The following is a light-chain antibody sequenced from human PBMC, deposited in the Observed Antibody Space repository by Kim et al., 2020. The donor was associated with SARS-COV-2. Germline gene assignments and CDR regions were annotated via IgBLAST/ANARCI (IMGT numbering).Light chain of an antibody. CDR1: NIGSKS. V-gene: IGLV3-21*04. CDR2: YDS. Sequence: APGKTARITCWGNNIGSKSVHWYQQKPGQAPVLVIYYDSDRPSGIPARFSGSNSGNTATLTISRVEAGDEADYYCQVWDSSSDHVVFGGGTQLTVL. J-gene: IGLJ2*01. CDR3: QVWDSSSDHVV.